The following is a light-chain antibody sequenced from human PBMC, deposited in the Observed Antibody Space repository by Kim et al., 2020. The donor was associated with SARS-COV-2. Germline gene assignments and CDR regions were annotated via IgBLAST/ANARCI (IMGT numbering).Light chain of an antibody. V-gene: IGLV2-11*01. CDR2: DVS. CDR1: SSDVGGYNY. J-gene: IGLJ1*01. Sequence: QSALTQPRSVSGSPGQSVTISCTGTSSDVGGYNYVSWYLHHPGKAPKLMIYDVSKRPSGVPDRFSGSKSGNTASLTISGLQAEDEADYYCCSYAGSYTGVFGTGTKVTVL. CDR3: CSYAGSYTGV.